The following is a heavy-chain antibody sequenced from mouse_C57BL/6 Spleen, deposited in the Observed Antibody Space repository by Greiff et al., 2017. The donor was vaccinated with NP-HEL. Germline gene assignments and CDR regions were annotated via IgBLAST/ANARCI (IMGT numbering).Heavy chain of an antibody. CDR2: INPSSGYT. CDR3: ARRGYYDYDGNWYFDV. Sequence: VQLQQSGAELARPGASVKMSCKASGYTFTSYTMHWVKQRPGQGLEWIGYINPSSGYTKYNQKFKDKATLTADKSSSTAYMQLSSLTSEDSAVYYCARRGYYDYDGNWYFDVWGTGTTVTVSS. CDR1: GYTFTSYT. D-gene: IGHD2-4*01. J-gene: IGHJ1*03. V-gene: IGHV1-4*01.